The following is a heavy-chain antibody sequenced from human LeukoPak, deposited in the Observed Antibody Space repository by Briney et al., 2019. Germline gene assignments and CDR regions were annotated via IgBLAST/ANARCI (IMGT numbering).Heavy chain of an antibody. V-gene: IGHV3-23*01. CDR3: AKDAGNEYWYLDL. D-gene: IGHD2-8*01. CDR2: ISGSGGST. J-gene: IGHJ2*01. CDR1: GFTFSNYA. Sequence: GGSLRLSCAASGFTFSNYAMSWVRQAPGKGLEWVSTISGSGGSTYSADSVKGRFTMSRDNSKNTLDLQVKSLTAEDTAVYYCAKDAGNEYWYLDLWGRGTLVTVSS.